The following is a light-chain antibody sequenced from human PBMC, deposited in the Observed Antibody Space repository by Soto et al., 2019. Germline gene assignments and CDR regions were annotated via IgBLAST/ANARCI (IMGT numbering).Light chain of an antibody. CDR2: DAS. J-gene: IGLJ2*01. V-gene: IGLV7-46*01. CDR3: SLSYGDTRV. CDR1: TGAVTSGHY. Sequence: QAVVTQEPSLTVSPGGRVTLTCGSSTGAVTSGHYPYWFQQKPGQAPRTLIYDASNKHSWTPARFSGSLLGGQAALTLSGAQPEDEGDYYCSLSYGDTRVFGGGTKLTVL.